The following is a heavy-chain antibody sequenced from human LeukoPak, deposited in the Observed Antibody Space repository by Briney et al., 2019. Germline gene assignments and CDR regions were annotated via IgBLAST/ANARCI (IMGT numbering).Heavy chain of an antibody. J-gene: IGHJ6*03. CDR3: AKGTSWYQNYYYYMDV. D-gene: IGHD2-2*01. V-gene: IGHV3-23*01. CDR2: ISGSGGST. CDR1: GFTFSSYG. Sequence: PGGTLRLSCAASGFTFSSYGMSWVRQAPGKGLEWVSAISGSGGSTYYADSVKGRFTISRDNSMNTLYLQMNSLRAEDTAVYYCAKGTSWYQNYYYYMDVWGKGTTVTVSS.